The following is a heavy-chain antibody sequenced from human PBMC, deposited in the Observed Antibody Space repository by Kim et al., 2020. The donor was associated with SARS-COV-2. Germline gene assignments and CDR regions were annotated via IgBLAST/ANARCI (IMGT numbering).Heavy chain of an antibody. CDR2: IYYSGST. Sequence: SETLSLTCTVSGGSISSSSYYWGWIRQPPGKGLEWIGSIYYSGSTYYNPSLKSRVTISVDTSKNQFSLKLSSVTAADTAVYYCARVKRLYYYYGMDVWGQGTTVTVSS. V-gene: IGHV4-39*07. CDR3: ARVKRLYYYYGMDV. CDR1: GGSISSSSYY. J-gene: IGHJ6*02. D-gene: IGHD5-12*01.